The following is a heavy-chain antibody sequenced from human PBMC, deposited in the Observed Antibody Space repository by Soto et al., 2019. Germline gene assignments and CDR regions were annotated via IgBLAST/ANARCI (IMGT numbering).Heavy chain of an antibody. CDR2: ISYDGSNK. Sequence: QVQLVESGGGVVQPGRSLRLSCAASGFTFSSYAMHWVRQAPGKGLEWVAVISYDGSNKYYADSVKGRFTISRDNSXXTXYXXMNSLRAEDTAVYYCARGPLYYYDSSGYYPYYFDYWGQGTLVTVSS. CDR1: GFTFSSYA. D-gene: IGHD3-22*01. V-gene: IGHV3-30-3*01. J-gene: IGHJ4*02. CDR3: ARGPLYYYDSSGYYPYYFDY.